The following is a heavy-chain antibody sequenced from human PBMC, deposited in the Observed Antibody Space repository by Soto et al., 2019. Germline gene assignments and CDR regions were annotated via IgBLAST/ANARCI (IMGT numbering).Heavy chain of an antibody. D-gene: IGHD6-13*01. CDR3: ARVYGWYSSPGDYYYYGMDV. CDR1: GYSFTSYD. J-gene: IGHJ6*02. V-gene: IGHV1-8*01. CDR2: MNPNSGNT. Sequence: ASVKVSCKASGYSFTSYDINWVRQATGQGLEWMGWMNPNSGNTGYAQKFQGRVTMTRNTSISTAYMELSSLRSEDTAVYYCARVYGWYSSPGDYYYYGMDVWGQGTTVTVSS.